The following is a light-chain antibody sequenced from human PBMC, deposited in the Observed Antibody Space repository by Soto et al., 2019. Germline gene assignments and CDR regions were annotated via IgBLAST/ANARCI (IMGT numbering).Light chain of an antibody. V-gene: IGKV3-20*01. Sequence: EIVLTQYPATLSLSPGERATLSCGASQSVNSNYLAWHQQKPGQAPRLLIYGASTRAAGIPDRLSGSGSGTDFTLTITRLENEDSAVYFCQQYTGPTTTFGQGTRLEIK. J-gene: IGKJ5*01. CDR2: GAS. CDR1: QSVNSNY. CDR3: QQYTGPTTT.